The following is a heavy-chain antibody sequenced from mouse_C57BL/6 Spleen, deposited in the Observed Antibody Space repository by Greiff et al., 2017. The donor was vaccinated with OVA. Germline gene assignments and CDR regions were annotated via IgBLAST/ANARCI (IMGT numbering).Heavy chain of an antibody. J-gene: IGHJ2*01. D-gene: IGHD1-1*01. CDR1: GYTFTDYE. V-gene: IGHV1-15*01. CDR2: IDPETGGT. CDR3: TRPVVASDY. Sequence: VQLQQSGAELVRPGASVTLSRKASGYTFTDYEMHWVKQTPVHGLEWIGAIDPETGGTAYNQKFKGKAILTADKSSSTAYMELRSLTSEDSAVYYCTRPVVASDYWGQGTTLTVSS.